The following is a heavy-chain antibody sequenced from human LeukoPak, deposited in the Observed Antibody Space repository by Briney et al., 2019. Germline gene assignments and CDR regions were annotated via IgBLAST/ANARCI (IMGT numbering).Heavy chain of an antibody. CDR2: IKSDGSTT. CDR1: GFPFSSYW. J-gene: IGHJ4*02. CDR3: ARGGYSGTYYFDY. Sequence: QPGGSLRLSCAASGFPFSSYWMHWVRQAPGKGLVWVSRIKSDGSTTDYADSVKGRFTISRDNSKSTLYLQMNSLTAEDTAVYYCARGGYSGTYYFDYWGQGTLVTVSS. V-gene: IGHV3-74*01. D-gene: IGHD1-26*01.